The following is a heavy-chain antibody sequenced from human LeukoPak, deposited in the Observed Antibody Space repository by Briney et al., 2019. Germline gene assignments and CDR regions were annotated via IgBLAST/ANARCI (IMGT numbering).Heavy chain of an antibody. D-gene: IGHD6-13*01. CDR1: GGSFSGYS. J-gene: IGHJ4*02. CDR3: GRVPASSWPSPDY. V-gene: IGHV4-34*01. Sequence: SETLSLTCAVYGGSFSGYSWSWIRQPPGKGLEWIGEINHSGITNYNPSLKSRVIISADTSKNQFSLKVNSVTAADTAVYYCGRVPASSWPSPDYWGQGTLVTVSP. CDR2: INHSGIT.